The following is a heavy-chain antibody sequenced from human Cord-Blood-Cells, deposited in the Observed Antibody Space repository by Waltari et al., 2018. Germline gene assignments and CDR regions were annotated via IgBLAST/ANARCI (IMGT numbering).Heavy chain of an antibody. V-gene: IGHV1-3*01. CDR3: ARKWYTMVRGVIMADWYFDL. CDR1: GYTFTSYA. J-gene: IGHJ2*01. CDR2: INAGNGNT. D-gene: IGHD3-10*01. Sequence: QVQLVQSGAEVKKPGASVKVSCKASGYTFTSYAMHWVRQAPGQRLEWMGWINAGNGNTKYSQKCQGRVTITRDTSASTAYMELSSLRSEDTAVYYCARKWYTMVRGVIMADWYFDLWGRGTLVTVSS.